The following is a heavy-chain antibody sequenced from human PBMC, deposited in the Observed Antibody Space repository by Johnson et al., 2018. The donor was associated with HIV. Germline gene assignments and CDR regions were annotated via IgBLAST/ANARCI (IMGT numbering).Heavy chain of an antibody. CDR3: ARDKGIAAAATDDAFDI. Sequence: VQLVESGGGLVQPGGSLRLSCAASGFTFSSYAMNWVRQAPGKGLEWVGFIRSKAYGGTTEYAASVKGRFTISRDNSKNTLYLQMNSLRAEDTAVYYCARDKGIAAAATDDAFDIWGQGTMVTVSS. J-gene: IGHJ3*02. CDR1: GFTFSSYA. V-gene: IGHV3-49*04. D-gene: IGHD6-13*01. CDR2: IRSKAYGGTT.